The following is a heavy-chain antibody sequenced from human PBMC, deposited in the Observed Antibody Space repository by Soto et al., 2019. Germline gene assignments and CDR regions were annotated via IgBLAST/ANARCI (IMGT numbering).Heavy chain of an antibody. D-gene: IGHD3-10*01. V-gene: IGHV1-69*02. Sequence: QVPLVLSGAEVKKPGSSVKVSCQASGGTFSSYTISWVRQAPGQGLEWMGRIIPILGIANYAQKFQGRVTITADKSRSTAYMELSSLRTEDTAVYYCARVVIRQMDAFDIWGQATMVTVAS. CDR2: IIPILGIA. CDR3: ARVVIRQMDAFDI. J-gene: IGHJ3*02. CDR1: GGTFSSYT.